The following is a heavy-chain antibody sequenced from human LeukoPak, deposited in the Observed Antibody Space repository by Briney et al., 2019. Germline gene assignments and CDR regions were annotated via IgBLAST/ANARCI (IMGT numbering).Heavy chain of an antibody. D-gene: IGHD4-23*01. CDR3: ARDSDYGGNDFDY. J-gene: IGHJ4*02. V-gene: IGHV3-48*03. CDR2: ISNSGRII. CDR1: GLTFSNYE. Sequence: GGSLRLSCAASGLTFSNYEMNWVRQAPGKGLEWGSYISNSGRIIYYADSVKGRFTISRENAKNSLFLQMNSLRDEDTALYYCARDSDYGGNDFDYRGQGTLVTVSS.